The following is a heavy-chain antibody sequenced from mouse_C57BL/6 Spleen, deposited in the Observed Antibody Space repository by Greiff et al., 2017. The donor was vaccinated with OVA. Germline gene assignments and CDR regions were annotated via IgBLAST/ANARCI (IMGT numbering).Heavy chain of an antibody. J-gene: IGHJ3*01. CDR2: IDPENGDT. CDR1: GFNIKDDY. D-gene: IGHD2-12*01. Sequence: VQLQQSGAELVRPGASVKLSCTASGFNIKDDYMHWVKQRPEQGLEWIGWIDPENGDTEYASKFQGPATITADTSSNTAYLQLSSLTSEDTAVYFCTPYSYVGFAYWGQGTLVTVSA. V-gene: IGHV14-4*01. CDR3: TPYSYVGFAY.